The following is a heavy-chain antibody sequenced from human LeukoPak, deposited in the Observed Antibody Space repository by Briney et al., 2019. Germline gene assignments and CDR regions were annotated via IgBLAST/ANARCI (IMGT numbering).Heavy chain of an antibody. V-gene: IGHV1-8*01. CDR2: MNPNSGNT. J-gene: IGHJ6*02. CDR3: ARGVDTYDFWSGYYMPYYYYGMDV. CDR1: GYTFTSYD. D-gene: IGHD3-3*01. Sequence: GASVKVSCKASGYTFTSYDVNWVRQATGQGLEWMGWMNPNSGNTGYAQKFQGRVTMTRNTSISTAYMELSSLRSEDTAVYYCARGVDTYDFWSGYYMPYYYYGMDVWAKGPRSPSP.